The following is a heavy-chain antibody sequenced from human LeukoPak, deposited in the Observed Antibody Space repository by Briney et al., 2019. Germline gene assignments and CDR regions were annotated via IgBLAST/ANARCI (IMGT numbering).Heavy chain of an antibody. J-gene: IGHJ4*02. CDR1: GYTFTGYY. CDR2: IIPILGIA. Sequence: SVKVSCKASGYTFTGYYMHWVRQAPGQGLEWMGRIIPILGIANYAQKFQGRVTITADKSTSTAYMELSSLRSEDTAVYYCARSRDCSGGSCYRGNFDYWGQGTLVTVSS. CDR3: ARSRDCSGGSCYRGNFDY. D-gene: IGHD2-15*01. V-gene: IGHV1-69*02.